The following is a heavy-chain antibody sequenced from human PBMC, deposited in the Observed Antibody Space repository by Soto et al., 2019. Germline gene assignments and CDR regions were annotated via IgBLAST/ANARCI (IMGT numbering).Heavy chain of an antibody. CDR3: ARDTTPYSATWYDAFDL. D-gene: IGHD6-13*01. Sequence: EVQLVESGGGLVQPGGSLRLSCAASGFTFSSYWMTWVRQAPGKGLEWVANIKDDGSEKYYVDSVKGRFTISRDNAKTALYLQMDSLRGEDTAVYYCARDTTPYSATWYDAFDLWGQGTMVTVSS. V-gene: IGHV3-7*01. CDR2: IKDDGSEK. J-gene: IGHJ3*01. CDR1: GFTFSSYW.